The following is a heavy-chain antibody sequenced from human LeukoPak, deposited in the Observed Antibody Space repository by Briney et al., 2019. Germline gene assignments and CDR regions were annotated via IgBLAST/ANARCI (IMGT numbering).Heavy chain of an antibody. CDR1: SGSISTFY. CDR3: ARGGRNLFDP. D-gene: IGHD1-1*01. Sequence: SETLSLNCTVSSGSISTFYWTWLRQPAGKGLEWIGHIYNSGRTNYHPSLKSRVTISVDTSKNQFSLKLSSVTAADTAGYYCARGGRNLFDPWGQGTLVTVSS. CDR2: IYNSGRT. J-gene: IGHJ5*02. V-gene: IGHV4-4*07.